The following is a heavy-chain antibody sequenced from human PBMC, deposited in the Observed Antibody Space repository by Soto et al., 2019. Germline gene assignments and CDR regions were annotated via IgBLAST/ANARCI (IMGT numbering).Heavy chain of an antibody. V-gene: IGHV3-23*01. CDR1: GFTFSSYA. CDR2: ISGSVGTT. CDR3: ASETPDSSGCYYYGTGG. J-gene: IGHJ6*02. D-gene: IGHD6-19*01. Sequence: GVSLTLSCAAYGFTFSSYAMSWVRQAPGKGLEWVSAISGSVGTTYYADSVKGRFTISRDNSKNTLYLQMNSLRAEDTAVYYCASETPDSSGCYYYGTGGWGQGTTVNASS.